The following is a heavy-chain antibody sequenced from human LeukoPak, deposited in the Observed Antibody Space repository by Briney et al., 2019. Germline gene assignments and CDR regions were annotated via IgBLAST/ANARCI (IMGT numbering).Heavy chain of an antibody. CDR3: ARDMVGVPFPGAFDI. J-gene: IGHJ3*02. Sequence: PSETLSLTCTVSGGSISSGSYYWSCIRQPAGKGLEWIGRIYTSGSTNYNPSLKSRVTISVDTSTNQFSLKLSSVTAADTAVYYCARDMVGVPFPGAFDIWGQGTMVTVSS. V-gene: IGHV4-61*02. D-gene: IGHD1-26*01. CDR2: IYTSGST. CDR1: GGSISSGSYY.